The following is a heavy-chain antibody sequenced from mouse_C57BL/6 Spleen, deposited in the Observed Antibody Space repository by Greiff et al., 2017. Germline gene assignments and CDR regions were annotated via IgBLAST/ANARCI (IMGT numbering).Heavy chain of an antibody. V-gene: IGHV1-69*01. J-gene: IGHJ3*01. CDR3: AIDYDGGSSAWFAY. CDR2: IDPSDSYT. CDR1: GYTFTSYW. Sequence: VQLQQPGAELVMPGASVKLSCKASGYTFTSYWMHWVKQRPGQGLEWIGEIDPSDSYTNYNQTFKGKSTLTVDKSSSTAYMQLSSLTSEDSAVYYGAIDYDGGSSAWFAYWGQGTLVTVSA. D-gene: IGHD1-1*01.